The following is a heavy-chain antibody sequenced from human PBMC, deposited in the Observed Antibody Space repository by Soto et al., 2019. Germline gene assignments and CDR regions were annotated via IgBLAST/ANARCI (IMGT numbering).Heavy chain of an antibody. CDR3: ARDFEQYCGGDCYSGY. D-gene: IGHD2-21*02. CDR1: GYTFTSYG. V-gene: IGHV1-18*01. J-gene: IGHJ4*02. Sequence: ASVKVSCKASGYTFTSYGISWVRQAPGQGLEWMGWISAYNGNTNYARKLQGRVTMTTDTSTSTAYMELRSLRSDDTAVYYCARDFEQYCGGDCYSGYWGQGTLVTVSS. CDR2: ISAYNGNT.